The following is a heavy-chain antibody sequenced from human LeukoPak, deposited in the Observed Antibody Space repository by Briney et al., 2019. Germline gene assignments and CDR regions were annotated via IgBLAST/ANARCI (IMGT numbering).Heavy chain of an antibody. CDR3: TKDRQGPSQYHTDV. Sequence: PGGSLRLSCAASGFTFSSLWMSWVRQAPGRGPEWVANINQDGGTSYYVASVKGRFTISRDNAKNSLSLQMSSLRAEDTAVYYCTKDRQGPSQYHTDVWGKGTTVTVSS. CDR1: GFTFSSLW. V-gene: IGHV3-7*01. J-gene: IGHJ6*03. CDR2: INQDGGTS.